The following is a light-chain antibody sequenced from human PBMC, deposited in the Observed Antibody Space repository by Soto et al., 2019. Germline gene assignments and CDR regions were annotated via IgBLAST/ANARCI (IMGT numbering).Light chain of an antibody. CDR2: LNSDGTY. J-gene: IGLJ2*01. Sequence: QLVLTQSPSASASLGASVKLTCTLSSGHTYYAIAWHQQQPEKGPRYLLKLNSDGTYSNGDGIPDRFSGSSSGAERYLTISSLQSEDEADYYCQTWGTGIVVFGGGTKVTVL. CDR1: SGHTYYA. V-gene: IGLV4-69*01. CDR3: QTWGTGIVV.